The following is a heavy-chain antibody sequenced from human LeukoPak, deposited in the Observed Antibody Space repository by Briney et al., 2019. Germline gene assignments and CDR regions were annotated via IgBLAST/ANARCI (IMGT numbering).Heavy chain of an antibody. J-gene: IGHJ6*02. CDR3: ARGRSNYYGMDV. CDR2: IYYNGNT. CDR1: GFTFSSYC. D-gene: IGHD1-26*01. V-gene: IGHV4-59*01. Sequence: GSLRLSCAASGFTFSSYCMSWVRQAPGKGLEWIGYIYYNGNTNYSPSLKSRVTMSVDTSKNLFSLKVSSVTAADTAVYYCARGRSNYYGMDVWGQGTTVTVSS.